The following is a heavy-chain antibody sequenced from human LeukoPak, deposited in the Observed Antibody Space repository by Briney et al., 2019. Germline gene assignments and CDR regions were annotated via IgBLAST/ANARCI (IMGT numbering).Heavy chain of an antibody. CDR3: ASGGRVGDIFDI. CDR1: GFTFSTNW. J-gene: IGHJ3*02. V-gene: IGHV3-74*01. CDR2: INSDGRSM. D-gene: IGHD2-15*01. Sequence: PGGSLRLSCAASGFTFSTNWMYWVRQPPGEGLVWVSRINSDGRSMGYANSVKGRFTISRDNAYNTLYLQMNSLRAADTALYYCASGGRVGDIFDIWGQGTMVRVSS.